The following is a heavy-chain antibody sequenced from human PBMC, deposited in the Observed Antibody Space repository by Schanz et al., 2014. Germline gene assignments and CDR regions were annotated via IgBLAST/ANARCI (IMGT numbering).Heavy chain of an antibody. D-gene: IGHD1-1*01. CDR2: IYQSGKT. CDR3: ARGGRTTYNYYYGMDV. V-gene: IGHV4-4*02. Sequence: QVQLQESGPGLVKPSGTLSLTCTVSGGSISSNNWWTWVRQPPGKGLEWIGEIYQSGKTTYDPSLKSRLTVSMDKSSNQFSLRLTSGTAADTAVYYCARGGRTTYNYYYGMDVWGQGTTVTVSS. CDR1: GGSISSNNW. J-gene: IGHJ6*02.